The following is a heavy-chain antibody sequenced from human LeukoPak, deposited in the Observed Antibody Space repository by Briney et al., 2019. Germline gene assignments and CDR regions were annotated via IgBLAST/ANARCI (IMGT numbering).Heavy chain of an antibody. J-gene: IGHJ4*02. Sequence: PGGSLRLSCAASGFTFSDYSMNWVRQAPGKGLEWVSSISFTSSFVYYAGSVKGRFTISRDNAKNSLYLQMNSLRAEDTAVYYCASERLVVRGITGYFDYWGQGTLVTVSS. CDR1: GFTFSDYS. CDR2: ISFTSSFV. V-gene: IGHV3-21*01. D-gene: IGHD3-10*01. CDR3: ASERLVVRGITGYFDY.